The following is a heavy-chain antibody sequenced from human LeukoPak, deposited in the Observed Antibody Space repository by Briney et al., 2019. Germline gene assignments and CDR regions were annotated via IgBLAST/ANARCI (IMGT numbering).Heavy chain of an antibody. J-gene: IGHJ4*02. V-gene: IGHV4-39*01. CDR1: GFTFSSYW. Sequence: GSLRLSCAASGFTFSSYWMSWVRQPPGKGLEWIGTISNSATYYNPSLTGRVTISLDTSKNQFSLKLTSVTAADAAVYFCARQPMSSTYNNGYQHFDFWGQGTLVTVSS. CDR2: ISNSAT. CDR3: ARQPMSSTYNNGYQHFDF. D-gene: IGHD5-18*01.